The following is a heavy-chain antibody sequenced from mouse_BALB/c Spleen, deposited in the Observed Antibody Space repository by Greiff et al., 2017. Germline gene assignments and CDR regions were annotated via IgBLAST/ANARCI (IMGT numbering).Heavy chain of an antibody. Sequence: EVQLQQSGAELVRPGALVKLSCKASGFNIKDYYMHWVKQGPEQGLEWIGWIDPENGNTIYDPKFQGKASITADTSSNTAYLQLSSLTSEDTAVYYCARSHYGSSYGFAYWGQGTLVTVSA. CDR1: GFNIKDYY. CDR3: ARSHYGSSYGFAY. V-gene: IGHV14-1*02. D-gene: IGHD1-1*01. CDR2: IDPENGNT. J-gene: IGHJ3*01.